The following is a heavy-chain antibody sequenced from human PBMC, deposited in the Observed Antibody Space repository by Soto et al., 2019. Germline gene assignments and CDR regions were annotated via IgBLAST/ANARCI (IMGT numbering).Heavy chain of an antibody. CDR3: AKVSGSDQFDP. J-gene: IGHJ5*02. D-gene: IGHD3-3*01. CDR2: ISGSGGST. CDR1: GITFSSYA. Sequence: DVQLLESGGDMVKPGGCLRLSCEASGITFSSYAMSWVRQAPGKGLEWVSAISGSGGSTYYADSVKGRFTISRDNSKNTLYLQMNSLRAEDTAVYYCAKVSGSDQFDPWGQGTLVTVSS. V-gene: IGHV3-23*01.